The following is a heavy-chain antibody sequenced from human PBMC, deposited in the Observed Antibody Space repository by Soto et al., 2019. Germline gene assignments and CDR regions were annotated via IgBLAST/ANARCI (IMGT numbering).Heavy chain of an antibody. Sequence: SETLSLTCTVCGCSICSYYWSWIRQRPGEGLEWIGYFYYSGSTDYTPSLRSRVTISADTSRNQVFLNMYSVTAADTAVYYCASSGGPEGDWFDPWGQGTLVTVSS. D-gene: IGHD2-15*01. CDR2: FYYSGST. V-gene: IGHV4-59*12. CDR3: ASSGGPEGDWFDP. CDR1: GCSICSYY. J-gene: IGHJ5*02.